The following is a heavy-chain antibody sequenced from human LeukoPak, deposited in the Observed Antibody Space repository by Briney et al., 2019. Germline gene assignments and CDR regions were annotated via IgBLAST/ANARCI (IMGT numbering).Heavy chain of an antibody. Sequence: SETLSLTCTVSGGSISSSSYYWGWIRQPPGKGLEWIGSIYYSGSTYYNPSLKSRVTISVDTSKNQFSLKLSSVTAADTAVYYCARALGIVSVVVPAAVDAFDIWGQGTMVTVSS. CDR2: IYYSGST. V-gene: IGHV4-39*07. J-gene: IGHJ3*02. CDR3: ARALGIVSVVVPAAVDAFDI. D-gene: IGHD2-2*01. CDR1: GGSISSSSYY.